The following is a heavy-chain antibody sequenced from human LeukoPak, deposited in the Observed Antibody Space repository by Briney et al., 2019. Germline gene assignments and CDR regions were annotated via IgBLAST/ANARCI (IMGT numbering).Heavy chain of an antibody. D-gene: IGHD3-10*02. V-gene: IGHV2-5*02. CDR3: AHRHDVRGVVVTFDS. Sequence: ESGPTQVKPTQTLTLTCTFSGFSLSTHGGGVDWIRHPPGKALEWHTLLYWDDGERYSPSLRSRLTITKDTSKSQAVLTMTNMDPVDTATYYCAHRHDVRGVVVTFDSWGQGTLVTVSS. CDR2: LYWDDGE. CDR1: GFSLSTHGGG. J-gene: IGHJ4*02.